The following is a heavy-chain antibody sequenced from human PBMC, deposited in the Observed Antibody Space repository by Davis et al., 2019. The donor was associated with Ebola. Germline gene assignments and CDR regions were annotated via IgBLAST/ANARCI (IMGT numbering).Heavy chain of an antibody. CDR3: ARGYSYGDY. D-gene: IGHD5-18*01. Sequence: PGGSLRLSCAASGFTFSSYAMHWVRQAPGKGLEWVAVISYDGSNKYYADSVKGRFTISRDNAKNSLYLQMNSLRAEDTAVYYCARGYSYGDYWGQGTLVTVSS. J-gene: IGHJ4*02. CDR2: ISYDGSNK. CDR1: GFTFSSYA. V-gene: IGHV3-30-3*01.